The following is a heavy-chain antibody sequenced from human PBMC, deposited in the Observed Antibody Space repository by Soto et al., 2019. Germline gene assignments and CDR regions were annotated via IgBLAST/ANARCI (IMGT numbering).Heavy chain of an antibody. Sequence: QLQLVQSGAEVKEPGSSVKVSCQASGGTLSTYGVTWVRQAPGQGLEWMGGIIPVFGTTTYAQKFQGRVTSTADESTNSDYLELNSLTAEDPAVYFCARIGMALVTAGCFDPSAQGTIATVSS. CDR3: ARIGMALVTAGCFDP. V-gene: IGHV1-69*01. CDR1: GGTLSTYG. CDR2: IIPVFGTT. J-gene: IGHJ5*02. D-gene: IGHD2-21*02.